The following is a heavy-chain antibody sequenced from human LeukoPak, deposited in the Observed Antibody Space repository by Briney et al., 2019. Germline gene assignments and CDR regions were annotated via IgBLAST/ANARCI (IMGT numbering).Heavy chain of an antibody. CDR1: GFIFSSYS. J-gene: IGHJ3*02. Sequence: GGSLRLSCAASGFIFSSYSMNWVRQAPGKGLEWVSSISSSSTYIYYADSVKGRFTISRDNAKNSLYLQMNSLRAEDTAVYYCARDLSGDTWWARAFDIWGQGTMVTVSS. D-gene: IGHD2-21*01. V-gene: IGHV3-21*04. CDR2: ISSSSTYI. CDR3: ARDLSGDTWWARAFDI.